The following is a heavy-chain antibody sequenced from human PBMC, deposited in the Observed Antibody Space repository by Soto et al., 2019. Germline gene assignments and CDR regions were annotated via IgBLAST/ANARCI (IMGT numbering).Heavy chain of an antibody. CDR2: ISGSGGSK. V-gene: IGHV3-23*01. J-gene: IGHJ6*02. Sequence: PGGSLRLSCAASGFTFSSYAMRWVRQAPGKGLEWVSVISGSGGSKYYADSVKGRFTISRDNSKNTLYLQMNSLRAEDTAVYYCAKAGGYYYYYGMDVWGQGTTVTVSS. CDR3: AKAGGYYYYYGMDV. CDR1: GFTFSSYA.